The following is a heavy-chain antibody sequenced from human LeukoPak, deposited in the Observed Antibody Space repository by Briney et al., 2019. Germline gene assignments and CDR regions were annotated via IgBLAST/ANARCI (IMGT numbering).Heavy chain of an antibody. CDR1: GYTFTGYY. CDR2: INPNSGGT. CDR3: ARDGGEYGSGSYYSY. J-gene: IGHJ4*02. Sequence: ASVKVSCKASGYTFTGYYMHWVRQAPGQGLEWMGWINPNSGGTNYAQKFQGRVTMTRDTSISTAYMELSRLRSDDTAVYYCARDGGEYGSGSYYSYWGQGTLVTVSS. D-gene: IGHD3-10*01. V-gene: IGHV1-2*02.